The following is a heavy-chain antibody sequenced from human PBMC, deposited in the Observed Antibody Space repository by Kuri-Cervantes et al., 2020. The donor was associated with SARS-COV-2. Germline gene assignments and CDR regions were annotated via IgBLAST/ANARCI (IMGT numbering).Heavy chain of an antibody. CDR3: ARARIASSGWYYYYGMDV. CDR2: IYYSGST. CDR1: GGSISSYY. D-gene: IGHD6-19*01. J-gene: IGHJ6*01. V-gene: IGHV4-59*01. Sequence: SETLSFTCTVSGGSISSYYWSWIRQPPGKGLEWIGYIYYSGSTNYNPSLKSRVTISVDTSKNQFSLKLSSVTAADTAVYYCARARIASSGWYYYYGMDVWGQGNTV.